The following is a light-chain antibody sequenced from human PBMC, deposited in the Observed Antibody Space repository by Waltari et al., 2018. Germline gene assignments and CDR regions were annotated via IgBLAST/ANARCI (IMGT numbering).Light chain of an antibody. CDR1: QSLLNSNGYNY. J-gene: IGKJ1*01. CDR3: MQALETPPWT. CDR2: LGS. Sequence: IVMTQSTLSLSVTPGEPASISCRSSQSLLNSNGYNYLDWYLQKPGQSPQHLIYLGSYRAAGVPDRVSGSGSGTDFTLKISRVEAEDVGVYYCMQALETPPWTFGQGTKVEIK. V-gene: IGKV2-28*01.